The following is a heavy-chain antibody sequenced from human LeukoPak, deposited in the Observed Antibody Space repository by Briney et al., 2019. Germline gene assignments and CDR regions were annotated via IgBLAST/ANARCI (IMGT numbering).Heavy chain of an antibody. J-gene: IGHJ6*02. CDR3: ARGPNYYGSGRRQYYYYGMDV. CDR2: IIPILGIA. Sequence: SVKVSCKASGGSFSSYAISWVRQAPGQGLEWMGRIIPILGIANYAQKFQGRVTITADKSTSTAYMELSSLRSEDTAVYYCARGPNYYGSGRRQYYYYGMDVWGQGTTVTVSS. V-gene: IGHV1-69*04. CDR1: GGSFSSYA. D-gene: IGHD3-10*01.